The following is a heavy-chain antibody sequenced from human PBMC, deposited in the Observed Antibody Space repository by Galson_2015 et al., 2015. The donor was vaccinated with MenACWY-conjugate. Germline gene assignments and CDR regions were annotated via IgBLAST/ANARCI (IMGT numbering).Heavy chain of an antibody. J-gene: IGHJ6*02. CDR3: AKGLDVYGPYGLDG. V-gene: IGHV3-23*01. Sequence: SLRLSCAASGFMFSRYAMTWVRQAPGKGLDWVSAIIGSGDNTYYAESVKGRFTISRDSSTKTGYLQMHSLRAEDTAVYYCAKGLDVYGPYGLDGWGQGTTVTVSS. CDR1: GFMFSRYA. CDR2: IIGSGDNT. D-gene: IGHD3-10*01.